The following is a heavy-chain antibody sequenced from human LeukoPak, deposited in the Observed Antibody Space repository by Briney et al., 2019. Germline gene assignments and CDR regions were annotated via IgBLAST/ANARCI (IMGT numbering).Heavy chain of an antibody. CDR1: GYTFTTYD. CDR2: VSAYNGNT. V-gene: IGHV1-18*01. CDR3: ARDGGKRVGYYYYMDV. D-gene: IGHD2-15*01. Sequence: ASVKVSCKASGYTFTTYDISWVRQAPGQGLEWMGWVSAYNGNTNYAQKLQDRVTMTTDTSTTTAYMELRSLRSDDTAVYYCARDGGKRVGYYYYMDVWGKGTTVTVSS. J-gene: IGHJ6*03.